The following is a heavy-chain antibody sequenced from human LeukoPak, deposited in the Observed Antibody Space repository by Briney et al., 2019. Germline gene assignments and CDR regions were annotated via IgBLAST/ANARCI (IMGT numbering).Heavy chain of an antibody. J-gene: IGHJ2*01. Sequence: GGSLRLSCAASGFTFSNYSMNWVRQAPGKGLEWVSSISSSSSYIYYADSVKGRFTISRDNAKNSLYLQMNSLRAEDTAVYYCARDGGTDTHDWYFDLWGRGTQVTVSS. V-gene: IGHV3-21*01. D-gene: IGHD3-16*01. CDR1: GFTFSNYS. CDR3: ARDGGTDTHDWYFDL. CDR2: ISSSSSYI.